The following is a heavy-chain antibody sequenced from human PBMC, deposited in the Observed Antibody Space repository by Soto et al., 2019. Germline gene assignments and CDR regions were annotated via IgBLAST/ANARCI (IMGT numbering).Heavy chain of an antibody. CDR3: ARFSLVGAAAGWFDP. CDR1: GGSISSGDYY. CDR2: IYYSGST. V-gene: IGHV4-30-4*01. D-gene: IGHD6-13*01. Sequence: QVQLQESGPGLVKPSQTLSLTCTVSGGSISSGDYYWSWIRQPPGKGLEWIGYIYYSGSTYYNPSLKSRVTISVDTSKNQFSLKLSSVTAADTAVYYCARFSLVGAAAGWFDPWGQGTLVTVSS. J-gene: IGHJ5*02.